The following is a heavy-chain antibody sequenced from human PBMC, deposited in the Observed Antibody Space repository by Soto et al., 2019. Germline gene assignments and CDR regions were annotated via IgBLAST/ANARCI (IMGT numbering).Heavy chain of an antibody. D-gene: IGHD3-9*01. CDR1: GFTFSSYA. CDR2: ISGSGGST. V-gene: IGHV3-23*01. CDR3: AKGTNYDILTGYYKVGWFDP. J-gene: IGHJ5*02. Sequence: EVQLLESGGGLVQPGGSLRLSCAASGFTFSSYAMSWVRQAPGKGLEWVSAISGSGGSTYYADSVKGRFTISRDNSKNTLYLQMNSLRAEDTAVYYCAKGTNYDILTGYYKVGWFDPWGQGTLVTVS.